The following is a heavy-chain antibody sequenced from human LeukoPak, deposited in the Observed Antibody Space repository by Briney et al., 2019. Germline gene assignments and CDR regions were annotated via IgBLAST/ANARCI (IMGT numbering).Heavy chain of an antibody. Sequence: ASVKVSCKASGYTLTGYYLHWVRQAPGQGLEWMGWIHPNTGATHSAQKFQGRVTMTRDTSISTAYMDLSRLRSDDTAVYYCARDRGPYVAIGNNWLDPWGQGTLVTVSS. CDR1: GYTLTGYY. CDR2: IHPNTGAT. J-gene: IGHJ5*02. V-gene: IGHV1-2*02. CDR3: ARDRGPYVAIGNNWLDP. D-gene: IGHD3-10*02.